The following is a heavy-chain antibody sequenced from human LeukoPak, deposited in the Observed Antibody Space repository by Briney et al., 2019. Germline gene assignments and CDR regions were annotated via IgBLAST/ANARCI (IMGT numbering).Heavy chain of an antibody. CDR3: STELLFLGATEY. D-gene: IGHD3-10*01. Sequence: PGGSLRLSCAASGLSFSNTWMTWVPQAPGKGLEWVGRIRRMIDGGIIDYAAPVKGRFTISRDDSKDTLYLQMSSLKIEDTAVYYCSTELLFLGATEYWGQGTLVTVSS. CDR2: IRRMIDGGII. CDR1: GLSFSNTW. J-gene: IGHJ4*02. V-gene: IGHV3-15*01.